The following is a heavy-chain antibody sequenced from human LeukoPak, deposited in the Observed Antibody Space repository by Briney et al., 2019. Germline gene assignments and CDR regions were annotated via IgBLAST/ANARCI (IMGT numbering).Heavy chain of an antibody. V-gene: IGHV3-30-3*01. CDR1: GFTFSSYA. CDR3: ARSGSGSSSSLGY. J-gene: IGHJ4*02. CDR2: ISYDGTNK. Sequence: PGRSLRLSCAASGFTFSSYAMHWARQAPGRGLEWVAVISYDGTNKYYADSVKGRFTISRDTSKNTMYLQMNSLRAEDTAVYYCARSGSGSSSSLGYWGQGTLVTVSS. D-gene: IGHD6-6*01.